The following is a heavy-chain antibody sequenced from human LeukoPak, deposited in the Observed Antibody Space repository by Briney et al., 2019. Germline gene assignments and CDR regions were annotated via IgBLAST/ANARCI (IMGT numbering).Heavy chain of an antibody. CDR3: VRDYYGDSYYDY. V-gene: IGHV3-20*04. CDR1: GFTFDDYG. CDR2: INWNGGST. Sequence: GGSLRLSCAASGFTFDDYGMNWVRQAPGKGLEWVSGINWNGGSTDYADSVKGRFTISRDNAKNSLYLQMNSLRAEDTALYYCVRDYYGDSYYDYWGQGTLVTVSS. D-gene: IGHD4-17*01. J-gene: IGHJ4*02.